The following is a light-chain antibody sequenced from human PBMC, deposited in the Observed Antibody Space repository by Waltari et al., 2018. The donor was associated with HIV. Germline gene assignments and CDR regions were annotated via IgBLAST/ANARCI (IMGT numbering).Light chain of an antibody. CDR1: SFDIYGYNF. Sequence: QSALTQPASVSGSPGQSITISCTGASFDIYGYNFVSWFQHHPGKAPKVIIYEVSNRPAGVSKRFSGSKSGNTASLTISGLQPEDEAEYFCVSYKSSSSPVFGGGTKLTV. J-gene: IGLJ3*02. V-gene: IGLV2-14*01. CDR2: EVS. CDR3: VSYKSSSSPV.